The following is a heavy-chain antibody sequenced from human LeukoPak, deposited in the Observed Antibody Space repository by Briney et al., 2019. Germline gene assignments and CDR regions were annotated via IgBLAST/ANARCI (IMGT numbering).Heavy chain of an antibody. CDR1: GGSVSSGSYY. CDR3: ARYGDWGAFDI. J-gene: IGHJ3*02. D-gene: IGHD4-17*01. CDR2: IYYSGST. Sequence: PSETLSLTCTVSGGSVSSGSYYWSWIRQPSGKGLEWIGYIYYSGSTNYNPSLKSRVTISVDTSKNQFSLKLSSVTAADTAVYYCARYGDWGAFDIWGQGTMVTVSS. V-gene: IGHV4-61*01.